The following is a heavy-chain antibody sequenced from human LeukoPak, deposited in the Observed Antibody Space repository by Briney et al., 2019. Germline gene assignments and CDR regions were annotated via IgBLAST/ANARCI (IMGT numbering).Heavy chain of an antibody. CDR1: GGSISSSSYY. CDR3: ARGDSSGYRSAFDY. D-gene: IGHD3-22*01. CDR2: IYYSGST. J-gene: IGHJ4*02. Sequence: SETLSLTCTVSGGSISSSSYYWGWIRQPPGKGLEWIGNIYYSGSTYYNPSLKSRVTISVDTSKNQFTLKLNSVTAADTAVYYCARGDSSGYRSAFDYWGQGTLVTVSS. V-gene: IGHV4-39*06.